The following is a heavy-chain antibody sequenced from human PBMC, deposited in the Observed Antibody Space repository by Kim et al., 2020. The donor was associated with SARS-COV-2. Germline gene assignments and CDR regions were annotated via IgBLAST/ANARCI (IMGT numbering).Heavy chain of an antibody. CDR2: IYYSGST. Sequence: SETLSLTCTVSGGSISSSSYYWGWIRQPPGKGLEWIGSIYYSGSTYYNPSLKSRVTISVDTSKNQFSLKLSSVTAADTAVYYCARLTTYGSGSSDYWGQGTLVTVSS. V-gene: IGHV4-39*01. J-gene: IGHJ4*02. CDR1: GGSISSSSYY. D-gene: IGHD3-10*01. CDR3: ARLTTYGSGSSDY.